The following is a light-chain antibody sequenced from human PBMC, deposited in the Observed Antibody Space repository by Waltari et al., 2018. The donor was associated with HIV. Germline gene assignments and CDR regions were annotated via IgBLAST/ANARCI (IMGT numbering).Light chain of an antibody. V-gene: IGLV1-40*01. CDR2: AES. CDR3: QSYDNSLSGVV. Sequence: QSVLTQPPSVSGAPGQRVTISCTGSGSNIGADYGVHWYHQLPGTAPKLLSYAESNRPSGVPDRFSGSKSGTSASLAITGLQAEDEATYYCQSYDNSLSGVVFGGGTKLTVL. J-gene: IGLJ2*01. CDR1: GSNIGADYG.